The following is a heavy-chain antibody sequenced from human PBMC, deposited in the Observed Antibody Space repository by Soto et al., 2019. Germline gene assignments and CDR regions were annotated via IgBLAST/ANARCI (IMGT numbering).Heavy chain of an antibody. V-gene: IGHV4-39*01. CDR3: XRQRTSVVTQAYFD. D-gene: IGHD2-21*02. Sequence: PGKGLEWIGSIYYSGSTYNNPSLRSRVSMSIDTSKDQFSLKLKSVTAADTALYFCXRQRTSVVTQAYFD. CDR2: IYYSGST. J-gene: IGHJ4*01.